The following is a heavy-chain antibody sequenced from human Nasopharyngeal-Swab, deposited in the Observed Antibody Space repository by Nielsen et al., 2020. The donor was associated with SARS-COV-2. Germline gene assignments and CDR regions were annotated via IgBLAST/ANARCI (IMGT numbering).Heavy chain of an antibody. J-gene: IGHJ5*02. D-gene: IGHD1-7*01. Sequence: GGSLRLSCSASGFTFSSYAMHWVRQAPGKGLEYVSAISSNGGSTYYADSVKGRFTISRDNSKNTLYLQMSSLRAEDTAVYCCAKGGLGNWNYAAADWFDPWGQGTLVTVSS. V-gene: IGHV3-64D*06. CDR3: AKGGLGNWNYAAADWFDP. CDR1: GFTFSSYA. CDR2: ISSNGGST.